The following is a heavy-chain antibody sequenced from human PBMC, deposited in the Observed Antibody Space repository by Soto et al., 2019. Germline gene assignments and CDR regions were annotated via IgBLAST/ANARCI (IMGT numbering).Heavy chain of an antibody. CDR1: GFTFSSYA. CDR2: ISYDGSNK. J-gene: IGHJ5*02. CDR3: ARGHDYGDYSGRFYP. V-gene: IGHV3-30-3*01. D-gene: IGHD4-17*01. Sequence: QVQLVESGGGVVQPGRSLRLSCAASGFTFSSYAMHWVRQAPGKGLEWVAVISYDGSNKYYADSVKGRFTISRDNSKNTLYLQMNCLRAEDPAVYYCARGHDYGDYSGRFYPWGQGTLVSVSS.